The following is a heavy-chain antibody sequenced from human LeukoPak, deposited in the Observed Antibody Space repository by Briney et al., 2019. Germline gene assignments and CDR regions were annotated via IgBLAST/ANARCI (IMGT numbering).Heavy chain of an antibody. CDR1: GFTFSNYG. CDR2: IRYDGSNK. J-gene: IGHJ5*02. CDR3: THLGWFDP. Sequence: GGSLRLPCAASGFTFSNYGMSWVRQAPGKGLEWVAFIRYDGSNKYYADSVKGRFTISRDNSKNTLYLQMNSLRAEDTAVYYCTHLGWFDPWGQGTLVTVSS. V-gene: IGHV3-30*02.